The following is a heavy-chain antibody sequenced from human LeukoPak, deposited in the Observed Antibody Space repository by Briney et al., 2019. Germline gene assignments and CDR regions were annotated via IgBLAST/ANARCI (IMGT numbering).Heavy chain of an antibody. CDR2: IKEDGSEK. Sequence: GGSLRLSCAASGFTFSTSWMSWVRQAPGKGLEWVANIKEDGSEKYYMDSVKGRFTISRDNAKNSLSLQMNSLRAEDTAVYYCAKLGGSTGEHYYFDYWGQGTLVTVSS. CDR1: GFTFSTSW. V-gene: IGHV3-7*02. CDR3: AKLGGSTGEHYYFDY. D-gene: IGHD7-27*01. J-gene: IGHJ4*02.